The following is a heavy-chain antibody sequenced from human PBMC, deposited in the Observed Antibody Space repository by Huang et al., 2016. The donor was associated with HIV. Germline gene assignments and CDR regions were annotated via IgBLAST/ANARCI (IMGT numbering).Heavy chain of an antibody. J-gene: IGHJ5*02. CDR1: GYTFTTSP. CDR2: INAGKSKT. CDR3: ASGPPPRWFDP. Sequence: QVQLVQSGAEVKKPGASVKVSCKASGYTFTTSPIHWVRQAPGQRLEWMGWINAGKSKTRYSQKCQGRVNITSDTAASTAYMELSSLRSEGTAVYYCASGPPPRWFDPWGQGTLVTVSS. V-gene: IGHV1-3*01.